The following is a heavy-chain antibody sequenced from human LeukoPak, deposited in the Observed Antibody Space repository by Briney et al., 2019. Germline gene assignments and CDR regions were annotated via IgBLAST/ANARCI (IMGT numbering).Heavy chain of an antibody. Sequence: ASVKVSCKASGYTFTGYYMHWVRQAPGQGLEGMGWINPNSGGTNYAQKFQGRVTMTRDTSISTAYMELSTLRSDDTAVYYCARWKAANWFDPWGQGTLVTVSS. CDR2: INPNSGGT. CDR3: ARWKAANWFDP. J-gene: IGHJ5*02. CDR1: GYTFTGYY. V-gene: IGHV1-2*02. D-gene: IGHD1-1*01.